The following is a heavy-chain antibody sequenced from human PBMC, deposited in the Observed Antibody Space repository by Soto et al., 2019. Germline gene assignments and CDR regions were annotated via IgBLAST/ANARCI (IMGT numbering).Heavy chain of an antibody. CDR3: ASALVPAANGELWYGEHFDY. J-gene: IGHJ4*02. D-gene: IGHD2-2*01. V-gene: IGHV1-69*12. CDR1: GGPFSSYA. Sequence: QLQLVQSGAEVKKPGSSVKVSCKTSGGPFSSYAISWVRQAPGQGLEWMGGIIPIFGTANYAQKFQGRVTITADESMSTAYMELSSLRSEDTAVYYCASALVPAANGELWYGEHFDYWGQGTLVTVSS. CDR2: IIPIFGTA.